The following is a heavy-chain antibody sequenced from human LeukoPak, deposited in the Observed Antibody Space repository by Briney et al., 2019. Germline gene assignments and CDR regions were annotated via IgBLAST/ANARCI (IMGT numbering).Heavy chain of an antibody. CDR2: ISYDGSNK. V-gene: IGHV3-30-3*01. Sequence: SXXXSXAASGFTFSSYAMHWVRQAPGKGMEWVAVISYDGSNKYYADSVKGRFTISRDNSNNALYLQINSLRAEDTAVYYCARDSGYIVVVPAAGLPDYWGQGTLVTVSS. J-gene: IGHJ4*02. CDR3: ARDSGYIVVVPAAGLPDY. D-gene: IGHD2-2*01. CDR1: GFTFSSYA.